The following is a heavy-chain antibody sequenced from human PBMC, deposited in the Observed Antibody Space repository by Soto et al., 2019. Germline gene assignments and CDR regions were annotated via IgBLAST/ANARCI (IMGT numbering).Heavy chain of an antibody. V-gene: IGHV3-30-3*01. CDR2: ISYDGSNK. Sequence: GGSLRLCCAASGFTFSSYAMHWVRQAPGKGLEWVAVISYDGSNKYYADSVKGRFTISRDNSKNTLCLQMNSLRAEDTAVYYCARVPDSVLMVYAIVPDFDYWGQGTLVTVSS. CDR1: GFTFSSYA. D-gene: IGHD2-8*01. CDR3: ARVPDSVLMVYAIVPDFDY. J-gene: IGHJ4*02.